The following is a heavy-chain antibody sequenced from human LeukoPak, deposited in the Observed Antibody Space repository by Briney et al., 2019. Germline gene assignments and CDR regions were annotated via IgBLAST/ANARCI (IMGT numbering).Heavy chain of an antibody. D-gene: IGHD3-9*01. Sequence: GGSLRLSCVASGFIFSNYWMSWVRQAPGKGLEWVANIKRDESERYYVDSVKGRFTISRDNAKNSLYLQMSSLRAEDTAVYYCARENWFAFDMWGQGTLVTVSS. CDR1: GFIFSNYW. CDR3: ARENWFAFDM. J-gene: IGHJ3*02. CDR2: IKRDESER. V-gene: IGHV3-7*01.